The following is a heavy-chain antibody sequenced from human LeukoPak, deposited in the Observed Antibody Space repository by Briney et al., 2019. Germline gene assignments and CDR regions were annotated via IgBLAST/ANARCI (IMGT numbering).Heavy chain of an antibody. D-gene: IGHD1-1*01. J-gene: IGHJ3*02. Sequence: ASVKASCKVSGYSLSDLSIHWVRHVRGKGLEWMGGFEPEEGEHGETIYAQTFEGRLTLTEDTDTDTAYMELLSLTSEDTAVYYCATDRLEIYSLHIWGQGTMVTVSS. CDR1: GYSLSDLS. V-gene: IGHV1-24*01. CDR3: ATDRLEIYSLHI. CDR2: FEPEEGEHGET.